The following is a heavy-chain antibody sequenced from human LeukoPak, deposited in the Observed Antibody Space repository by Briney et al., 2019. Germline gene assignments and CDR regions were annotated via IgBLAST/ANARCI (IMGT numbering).Heavy chain of an antibody. D-gene: IGHD1-1*01. CDR3: SATGTTGRGDAFDI. CDR1: GFTFSNAW. J-gene: IGHJ3*02. V-gene: IGHV3-15*01. CDR2: IKSKTDGGTT. Sequence: GGSLRLSCAASGFTFSNAWMSWVRQAPGKGLEWVGRIKSKTDGGTTDYAAPVKGRFTISRDDSKNTLYLQMNSLKSEDTAVFYCSATGTTGRGDAFDIWGQGTMVTVSS.